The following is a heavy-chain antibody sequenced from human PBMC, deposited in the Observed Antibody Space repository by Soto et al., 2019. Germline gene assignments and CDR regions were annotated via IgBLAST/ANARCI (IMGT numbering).Heavy chain of an antibody. J-gene: IGHJ5*02. CDR2: ISGSGGST. V-gene: IGHV3-23*01. CDR3: AKDRRDGYNT. CDR1: GFTFSSYA. Sequence: GGSLRLSCAASGFTFSSYAMSWVRQAPGKGLEWVSAISGSGGSTYYADSVKGRFNISRDNSKNTLYLQMISLRAEDTAVYYCAKDRRDGYNTWGQGTLVTVSS. D-gene: IGHD5-12*01.